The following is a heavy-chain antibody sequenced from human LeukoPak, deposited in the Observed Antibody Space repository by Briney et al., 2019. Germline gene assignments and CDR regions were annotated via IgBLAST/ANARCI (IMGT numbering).Heavy chain of an antibody. CDR2: ISGSGETT. J-gene: IGHJ4*02. V-gene: IGHV3-23*01. CDR3: TKGTSGWEQGLDY. CDR1: GFTFSSYA. D-gene: IGHD1-26*01. Sequence: GGSLRLSCAASGFTFSSYAMGWVRQAPGKGLEWVSAISGSGETTYYADSVMGRFTISRDNSKSTFFLQMNSLRAEDTAVYYCTKGTSGWEQGLDYWGQGTLVTVSS.